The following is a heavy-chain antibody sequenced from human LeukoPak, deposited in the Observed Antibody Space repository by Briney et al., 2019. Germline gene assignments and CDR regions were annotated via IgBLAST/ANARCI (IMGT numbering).Heavy chain of an antibody. CDR3: ARVSDTSMVTPGFDS. Sequence: WASVTVSCKPSGYSFNRYTITWVRQAPGQGLEGMGGVSTSNGDTNYAENFQARLTMTTKTVTNTAYIELRRLRSGDTAIYFCARVSDTSMVTPGFDSWGQGTPLTVSS. J-gene: IGHJ4*02. CDR2: VSTSNGDT. V-gene: IGHV1-18*01. D-gene: IGHD5-18*01. CDR1: GYSFNRYT.